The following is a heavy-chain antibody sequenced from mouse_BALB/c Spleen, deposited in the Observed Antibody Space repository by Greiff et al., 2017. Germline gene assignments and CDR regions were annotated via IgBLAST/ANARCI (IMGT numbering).Heavy chain of an antibody. J-gene: IGHJ4*01. Sequence: EVMLVESGGDLVKPGGSLKLSCAASGFTFSSYGMSWVRQTPDKRLEWVATISSGGSYTYYPDSVKGRFTISRDNAKNTLYLQMSSLKSEDTAMYYCARLYITTVVTNAMDYWGQGTSVTVSS. CDR2: ISSGGSYT. V-gene: IGHV5-6*02. D-gene: IGHD1-1*01. CDR3: ARLYITTVVTNAMDY. CDR1: GFTFSSYG.